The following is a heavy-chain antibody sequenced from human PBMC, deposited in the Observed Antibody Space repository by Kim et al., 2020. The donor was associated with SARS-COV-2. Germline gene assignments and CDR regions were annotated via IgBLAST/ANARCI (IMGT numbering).Heavy chain of an antibody. CDR1: GFTFSSYA. Sequence: GGSLRLSCAASGFTFSSYAMSWVRQAPGKGLEWVSAISGSGGSTYYADSVKGRFTISRDNSKNTLYLQMNSLRAEDTAVYYCAKESFPVYCSGGSCYDNYYYFDYWGQGTLVTVSS. J-gene: IGHJ4*02. CDR3: AKESFPVYCSGGSCYDNYYYFDY. CDR2: ISGSGGST. V-gene: IGHV3-23*01. D-gene: IGHD2-15*01.